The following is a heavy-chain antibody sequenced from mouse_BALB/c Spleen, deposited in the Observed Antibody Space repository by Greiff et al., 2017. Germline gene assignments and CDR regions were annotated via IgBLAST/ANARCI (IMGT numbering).Heavy chain of an antibody. Sequence: EVQLVESGGGLVKPGGSLKLSCAASGFAFSSYDMSWVRQTPEKRLEWVAYISSGGGSTYYPDTVKGRFTISRDNAKNTLYLQMSSLKSEDTAMYYCARHAIGNSYAMDYWGQGTSVTVSS. CDR3: ARHAIGNSYAMDY. V-gene: IGHV5-12-1*01. J-gene: IGHJ4*01. CDR1: GFAFSSYD. CDR2: ISSGGGST. D-gene: IGHD2-1*01.